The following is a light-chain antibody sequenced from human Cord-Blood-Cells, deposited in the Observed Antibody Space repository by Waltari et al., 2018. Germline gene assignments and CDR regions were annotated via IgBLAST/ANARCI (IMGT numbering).Light chain of an antibody. Sequence: QSVLTQPPSASGTPGQRVTISCSGSSSNLGSNTVNWYQQLPGKAPKLLIYGNNRRPSGVPDRFTGSKSGTSASLAISGLQSEDEADYYCAAWDDSLNGWVFGGGTKLTVL. CDR1: SSNLGSNT. V-gene: IGLV1-44*01. CDR3: AAWDDSLNGWV. CDR2: GNN. J-gene: IGLJ3*02.